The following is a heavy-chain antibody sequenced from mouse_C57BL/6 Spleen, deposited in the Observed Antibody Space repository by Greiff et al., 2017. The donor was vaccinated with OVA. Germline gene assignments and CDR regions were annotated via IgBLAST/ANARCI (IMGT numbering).Heavy chain of an antibody. D-gene: IGHD2-4*01. CDR1: GYSFTGYY. CDR3: ARKERSYDYDDEGYYFDY. J-gene: IGHJ2*01. CDR2: INPSTGGT. V-gene: IGHV1-42*01. Sequence: EVQVVESGPELVKPGASVKISCKASGYSFTGYYMNWVKQSPEKSLEWIGEINPSTGGTTYNQKFKAKATLTVDKSSSTAYMQLKSLTSEDSAVYYCARKERSYDYDDEGYYFDYWGQGTTLTVSS.